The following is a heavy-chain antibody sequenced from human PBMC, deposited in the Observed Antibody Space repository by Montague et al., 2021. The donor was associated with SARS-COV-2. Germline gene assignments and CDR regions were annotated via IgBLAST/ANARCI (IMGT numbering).Heavy chain of an antibody. CDR1: GGSISSSNW. Sequence: SETPSLTCAVSGGSISSSNWWSWVRQPPGKGLEWIGEIYHSGSTNYNPSLKSRVTISVDKSKNQFSLKLSSVTAADTAVYYCARGNSSGWYGYYYYGMDVWGQGTTVTVSS. CDR2: IYHSGST. J-gene: IGHJ6*02. CDR3: ARGNSSGWYGYYYYGMDV. D-gene: IGHD6-19*01. V-gene: IGHV4-4*02.